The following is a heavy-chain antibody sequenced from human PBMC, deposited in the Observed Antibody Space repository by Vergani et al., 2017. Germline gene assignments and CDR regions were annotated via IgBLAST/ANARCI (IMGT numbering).Heavy chain of an antibody. CDR2: IRSDGSSE. V-gene: IGHV3-30*02. CDR3: ASSVIAGNVGVAYFGMDG. CDR1: GFTLNTYG. D-gene: IGHD2/OR15-2a*01. J-gene: IGHJ6*02. Sequence: QVQILQSGGGVVQPGGSLRLSCTLSGFTLNTYGIHWVRQAPGKGLEWVSFIRSDGSSEYYGDSVKGRFTISRDKSQNTVNLQMNSLRTEDTAVYFCASSVIAGNVGVAYFGMDGWGRGTTVTVSS.